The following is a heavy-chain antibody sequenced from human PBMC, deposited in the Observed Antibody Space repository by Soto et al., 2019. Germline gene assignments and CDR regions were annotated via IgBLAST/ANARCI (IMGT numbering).Heavy chain of an antibody. D-gene: IGHD1-26*01. CDR2: IYPGDSDT. Sequence: GESLKISCKGSGYSFTTYWIAWVRQTPGKGLEWMGIIYPGDSDTRYSPSFQGQVTISADKSITTAYLQWSSLKASDTALYYCARHRNSGSYSGQDAFNVWGQGTMVTVSS. J-gene: IGHJ3*01. V-gene: IGHV5-51*01. CDR3: ARHRNSGSYSGQDAFNV. CDR1: GYSFTTYW.